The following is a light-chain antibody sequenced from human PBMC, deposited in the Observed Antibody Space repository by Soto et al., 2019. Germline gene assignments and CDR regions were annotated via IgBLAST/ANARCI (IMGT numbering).Light chain of an antibody. J-gene: IGKJ1*01. CDR3: QQYSSSSPT. Sequence: DIQMTQSPSTLSASIGDRVTITCRASQTISIYLAWCQQRPGEAPKLLIYDASTLESGVPARFSGSGSGTEFTLTISSLQPDDFVTYYCQQYSSSSPTFGQGTKVDIK. CDR1: QTISIY. V-gene: IGKV1-5*01. CDR2: DAS.